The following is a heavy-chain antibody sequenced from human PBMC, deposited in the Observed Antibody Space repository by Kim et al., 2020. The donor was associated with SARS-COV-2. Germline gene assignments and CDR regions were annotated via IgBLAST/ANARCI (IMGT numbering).Heavy chain of an antibody. V-gene: IGHV1-18*01. J-gene: IGHJ4*02. Sequence: YAQKLQGRVTMTTDTSTSTAYMELRSLRSDDTAVYYCARDTAMVPWQFDYWGQGTLVTVSS. CDR3: ARDTAMVPWQFDY. D-gene: IGHD5-18*01.